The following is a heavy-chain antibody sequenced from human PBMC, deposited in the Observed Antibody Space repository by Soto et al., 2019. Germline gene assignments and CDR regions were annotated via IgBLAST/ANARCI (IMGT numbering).Heavy chain of an antibody. V-gene: IGHV4-31*02. Sequence: QVQLQASGPGLVKSSQTLSLTCSVSGGSISRSVYYWTWLRQHPGKGLEWIGHSSYGGSTYSNPSLKSRLSLSLDTSNIQFSLKLNSVTAADTAVYYCARGLTTLYYFDSRGQGTLVSVSS. J-gene: IGHJ4*02. CDR3: ARGLTTLYYFDS. CDR2: SSYGGST. CDR1: GGSISRSVYY. D-gene: IGHD1-1*01.